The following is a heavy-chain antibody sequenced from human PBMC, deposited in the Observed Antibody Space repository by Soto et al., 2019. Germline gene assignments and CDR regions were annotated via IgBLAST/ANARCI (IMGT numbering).Heavy chain of an antibody. J-gene: IGHJ4*02. CDR3: AKSPDLGDYEDY. CDR2: ISGSGGST. CDR1: GFTFSSYA. Sequence: EVQLLESGGGLVQPGGSLRLSCAASGFTFSSYAMSWVRQAPGKGLEWVSAISGSGGSTYYADSVKGRFTISRDNSKKTLYRQMNSLRAEDTAVYYCAKSPDLGDYEDYWGQGTLVTVSS. V-gene: IGHV3-23*01. D-gene: IGHD4-17*01.